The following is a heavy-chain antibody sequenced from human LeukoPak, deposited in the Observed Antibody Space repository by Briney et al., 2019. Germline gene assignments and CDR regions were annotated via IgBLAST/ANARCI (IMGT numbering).Heavy chain of an antibody. V-gene: IGHV4-59*08. Sequence: SETLSLTCTVFGGSISSYYWSWIRQPPGKGLEWIGYIYYSGSTNYNPSLKSRVTISVGTSKNQFSLKLSSVTAADTAVYYCARSEGGSSWYPGAFDIWGQGTMATVSS. D-gene: IGHD6-13*01. CDR2: IYYSGST. CDR3: ARSEGGSSWYPGAFDI. J-gene: IGHJ3*02. CDR1: GGSISSYY.